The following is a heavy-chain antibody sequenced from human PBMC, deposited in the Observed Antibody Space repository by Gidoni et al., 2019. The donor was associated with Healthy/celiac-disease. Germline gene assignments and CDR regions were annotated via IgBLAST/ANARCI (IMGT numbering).Heavy chain of an antibody. D-gene: IGHD3-22*01. CDR3: AKDRKSRYYDSSGYYQN. Sequence: LEWVSAISGSGGSTYYADSVKGRFTIPRDNSKNTLYLQMNSLRAEDTAVYYCAKDRKSRYYDSSGYYQNWGQGTLVTVSS. CDR2: ISGSGGST. J-gene: IGHJ4*02. V-gene: IGHV3-23*01.